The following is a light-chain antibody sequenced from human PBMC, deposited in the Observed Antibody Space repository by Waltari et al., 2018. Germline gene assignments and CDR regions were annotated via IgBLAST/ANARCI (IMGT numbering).Light chain of an antibody. CDR2: EDN. CDR1: AVPRQY. CDR3: YSTDSSGDDRV. J-gene: IGLJ3*02. V-gene: IGLV3-10*01. Sequence: SYELTQPPSVSVSPGQTAMITCSGDAVPRQYVFEFQQRAGQAPVLVIYEDNKQPTGIPERFSGSSSGTMDTMTITGAQVEDEADYYCYSTDSSGDDRVFGGGTRLTVL.